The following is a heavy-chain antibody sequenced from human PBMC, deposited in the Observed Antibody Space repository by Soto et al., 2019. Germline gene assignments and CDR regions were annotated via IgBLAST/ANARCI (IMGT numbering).Heavy chain of an antibody. Sequence: ETQSLTCSVSGGSISGSYWSWIRQSPGKGLEWLGYVYYTGSTNYSPSLRSRVSISVDTSKNEFSLRLSSVTAADTAVYFCARSVAVPGAHIDYWGQGTQVTVSS. D-gene: IGHD6-19*01. CDR1: GGSISGSY. V-gene: IGHV4-59*01. CDR2: VYYTGST. CDR3: ARSVAVPGAHIDY. J-gene: IGHJ4*02.